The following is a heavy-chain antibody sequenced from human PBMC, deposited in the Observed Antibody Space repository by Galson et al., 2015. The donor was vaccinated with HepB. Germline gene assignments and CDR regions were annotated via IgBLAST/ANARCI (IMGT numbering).Heavy chain of an antibody. Sequence: SVKVSCKASGCTFSSYAISWVRQAPGQGLEWMGGIIPIFGTANYAQKFQGRVTITADESTSTAYMELSSLRSEDTAVYYCATYYYDSSGYYYFDYWGQGTLVTVSS. CDR3: ATYYYDSSGYYYFDY. D-gene: IGHD3-22*01. J-gene: IGHJ4*02. CDR2: IIPIFGTA. CDR1: GCTFSSYA. V-gene: IGHV1-69*13.